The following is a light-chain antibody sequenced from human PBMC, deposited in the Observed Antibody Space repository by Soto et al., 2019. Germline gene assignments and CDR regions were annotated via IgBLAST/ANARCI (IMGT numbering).Light chain of an antibody. Sequence: EIVLTQSPGTLSLSPGERATLSCRASQTISSNYLAWYQQKPGQAPRLLIYGASSRATDIPDRSSGSGSGTDFTLTISRLEPEDFTVYYCQQSAGSPFTFGPGTKVDIK. CDR3: QQSAGSPFT. CDR2: GAS. CDR1: QTISSNY. J-gene: IGKJ3*01. V-gene: IGKV3-20*01.